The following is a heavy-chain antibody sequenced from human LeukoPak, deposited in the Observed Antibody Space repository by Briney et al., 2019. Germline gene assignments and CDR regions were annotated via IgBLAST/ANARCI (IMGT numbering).Heavy chain of an antibody. CDR2: IYYSGST. CDR1: GGSISSSSYY. V-gene: IGHV4-39*07. Sequence: SETLSLTCTVSGGSISSSSYYWGWIRQPPGKGLERIGSIYYSGSTYYNPSLKSRVTISVDTSKNQFSLKLSSVTAADTAVYYCARVYSGSLRWHDAFDIWGQGTMVTVSS. CDR3: ARVYSGSLRWHDAFDI. J-gene: IGHJ3*02. D-gene: IGHD1-26*01.